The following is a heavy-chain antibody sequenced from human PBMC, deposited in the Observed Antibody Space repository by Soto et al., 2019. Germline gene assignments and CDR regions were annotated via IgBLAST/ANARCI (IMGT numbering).Heavy chain of an antibody. J-gene: IGHJ6*02. CDR3: ARDRAIAVAGNHYYYGMDV. CDR2: INAGNGNT. V-gene: IGHV1-3*01. Sequence: ASVKVSCKASGYTFTSYAMHWVRQAPGQRLEWVGWINAGNGNTKYSQKFQGRVTITRDTSASTAYMELSSLRSEDTAVYYCARDRAIAVAGNHYYYGMDVWGQGTTVTVSS. CDR1: GYTFTSYA. D-gene: IGHD6-19*01.